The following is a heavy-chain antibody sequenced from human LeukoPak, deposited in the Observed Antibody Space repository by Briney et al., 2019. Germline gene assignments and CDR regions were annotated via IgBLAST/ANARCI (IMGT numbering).Heavy chain of an antibody. Sequence: GGSLRLSCAASGFTFSNYSMNWVRQAPGKGLEWVSSINSSSNYIYYADSVKGRFTISRDNAKNSLYLQMNSLRAEDTAVYYCARMIDFGGGFDYWGQGTLVTVSS. CDR1: GFTFSNYS. CDR3: ARMIDFGGGFDY. J-gene: IGHJ4*02. CDR2: INSSSNYI. D-gene: IGHD3-3*01. V-gene: IGHV3-21*01.